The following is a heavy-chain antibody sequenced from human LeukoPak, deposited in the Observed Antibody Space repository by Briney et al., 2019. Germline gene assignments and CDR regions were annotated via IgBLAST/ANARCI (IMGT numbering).Heavy chain of an antibody. D-gene: IGHD4-17*01. CDR1: GLTFRNYA. J-gene: IGHJ3*01. V-gene: IGHV3-23*01. Sequence: GGSLRPSCAASGLTFRNYAMTWVRQAPGKGLEWVSSITGGGIGTSYADSVKGRFTVYRDNSKNTLYLQMNSLRAGDTAVYYCAKDPNGDYVGAFDSWGQGTSVTVSS. CDR2: ITGGGIGT. CDR3: AKDPNGDYVGAFDS.